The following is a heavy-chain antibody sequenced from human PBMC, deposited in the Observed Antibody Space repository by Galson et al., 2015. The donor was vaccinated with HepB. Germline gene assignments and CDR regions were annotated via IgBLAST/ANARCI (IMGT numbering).Heavy chain of an antibody. Sequence: SVKVSCKASGYTFTSYYMHWVRQAPGQGLEWMGIINPSGGSTSYAQKFQGRVTMTRDTSTSTVYMELSSLRSEDTAVYYCARDLDFRSGYYPTWFDPWGQGTLVTVSS. V-gene: IGHV1-46*03. CDR2: INPSGGST. J-gene: IGHJ5*02. CDR3: ARDLDFRSGYYPTWFDP. D-gene: IGHD3-3*01. CDR1: GYTFTSYY.